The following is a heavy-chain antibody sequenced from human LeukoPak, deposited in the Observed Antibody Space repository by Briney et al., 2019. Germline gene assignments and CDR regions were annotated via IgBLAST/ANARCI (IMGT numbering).Heavy chain of an antibody. V-gene: IGHV3-53*01. D-gene: IGHD4-11*01. J-gene: IGHJ4*02. CDR2: IYRGDGK. Sequence: GGSLRLSCVASGFIVSTTHMSWVRQAPGKGPEWVSVIYRGDGKYYADSVKGRFSISRDDPKNTLHLQMNGLRVEDTAVYFCTRTGYSDYVHDSWGPGTLVTVSS. CDR1: GFIVSTTH. CDR3: TRTGYSDYVHDS.